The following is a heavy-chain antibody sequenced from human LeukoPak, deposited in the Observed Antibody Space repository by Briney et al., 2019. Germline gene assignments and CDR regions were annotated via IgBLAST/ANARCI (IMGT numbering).Heavy chain of an antibody. CDR2: ISYDGNNI. CDR1: GFTFSTYA. J-gene: IGHJ4*02. V-gene: IGHV3-30-3*01. Sequence: PGRSLRLSCAASGFTFSTYALHWVRQAPGKGLEWVAVISYDGNNIYYVDSVKGRFTISRDSSKNTLYLQMNSLRAADTAVYFCASISGASWGDYWGQGTLVTVSS. CDR3: ASISGASWGDY. D-gene: IGHD3-16*01.